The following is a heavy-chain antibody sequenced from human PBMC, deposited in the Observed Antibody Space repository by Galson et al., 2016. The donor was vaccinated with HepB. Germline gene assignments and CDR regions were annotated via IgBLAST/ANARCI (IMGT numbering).Heavy chain of an antibody. CDR2: IYPGDSES. J-gene: IGHJ5*02. CDR3: ARLPYYYDRSGDYTWFDP. Sequence: GESLTISCQGSGYRFTNYWIAWVRQMPGKGLEWMGIIYPGDSESTYSPSFQGQVTISVDKSISTAYLQWSSLKAADTAMYYCARLPYYYDRSGDYTWFDPWGQGTLVTVSS. D-gene: IGHD3-22*01. CDR1: GYRFTNYW. V-gene: IGHV5-51*01.